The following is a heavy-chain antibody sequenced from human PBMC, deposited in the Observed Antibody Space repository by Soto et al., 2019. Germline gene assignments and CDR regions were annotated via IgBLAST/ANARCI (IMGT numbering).Heavy chain of an antibody. Sequence: QVQLQESGPGLVKPSQTLSLTCTVSGGSISNSDYYGSWIRQPPGKGLEWIGHIYYSGSIYYNPSLQSRVTISIDPSNNQFSLKLTSVTDADTAVYYCARTPRENYYGSGRPDYWGQGILVTVSS. CDR2: IYYSGSI. CDR3: ARTPRENYYGSGRPDY. CDR1: GGSISNSDYY. V-gene: IGHV4-30-4*01. J-gene: IGHJ4*02. D-gene: IGHD3-10*01.